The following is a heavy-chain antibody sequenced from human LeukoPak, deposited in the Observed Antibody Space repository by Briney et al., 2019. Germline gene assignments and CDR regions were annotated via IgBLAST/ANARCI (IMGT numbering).Heavy chain of an antibody. J-gene: IGHJ4*02. Sequence: GGSLRLSCVVSGFTFSNYWMDWVRQAPGKGLEWVAFIGQDGRETNYAGSGKGRFTISRDNAKTSLYLQMNNLRVEDTAVYYCATRGDLSWFGALRHWSQGTVVTVSS. V-gene: IGHV3-7*01. CDR2: IGQDGRET. D-gene: IGHD3-16*02. CDR1: GFTFSNYW. CDR3: ATRGDLSWFGALRH.